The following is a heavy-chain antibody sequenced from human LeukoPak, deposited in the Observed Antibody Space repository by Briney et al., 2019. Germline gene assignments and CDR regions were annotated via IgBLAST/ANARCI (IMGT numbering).Heavy chain of an antibody. CDR3: ARYSAEWLSRFDY. J-gene: IGHJ4*02. CDR2: IYFSGST. Sequence: SETLSLTCTVSGDSISYYYWSWIRQPPGKGLEWIGYIYFSGSTNYNPSLKSRVTISVDTSKNQFSLKLSSVTAADTAVYYCARYSAEWLSRFDYRGQGTLVTVSS. V-gene: IGHV4-59*08. CDR1: GDSISYYY. D-gene: IGHD3-3*01.